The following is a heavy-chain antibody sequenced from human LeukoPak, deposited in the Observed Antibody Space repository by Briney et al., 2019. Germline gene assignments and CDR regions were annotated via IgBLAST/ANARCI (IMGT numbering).Heavy chain of an antibody. CDR1: GFTFSSYS. CDR3: ARHGSPQFKFYYYYYGMDI. J-gene: IGHJ6*02. CDR2: ISSSSSYI. D-gene: IGHD5-24*01. Sequence: GGSLRLSCAASGFTFSSYSMNWVRQAPGKGLEWVSSISSSSSYIYYADSVKGRFTISRDHAKNSLYLQMNSLRAEDTAVYYCARHGSPQFKFYYYYYGMDIWGQGTTVTVSS. V-gene: IGHV3-21*01.